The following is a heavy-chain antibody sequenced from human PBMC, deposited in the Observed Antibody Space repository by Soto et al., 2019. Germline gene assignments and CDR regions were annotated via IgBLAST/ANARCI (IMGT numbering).Heavy chain of an antibody. D-gene: IGHD6-13*01. CDR2: IYYSGST. CDR3: ARVFSDSSSFFDP. V-gene: IGHV4-31*03. Sequence: QVQLQESGPGLVKPSQTLSLTCTVSGGSISSGGYYWSWIRQHPGKGLEWIGYIYYSGSTYYNPSLKSRVTTSVDTPKHQFSLKLSSVTAADTPVYYCARVFSDSSSFFDPWGQGTLVTVSS. J-gene: IGHJ5*02. CDR1: GGSISSGGYY.